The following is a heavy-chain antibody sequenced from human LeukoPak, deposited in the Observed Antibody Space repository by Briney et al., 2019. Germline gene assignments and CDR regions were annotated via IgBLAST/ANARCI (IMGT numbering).Heavy chain of an antibody. Sequence: WASVTVSCTASGYTFTIYYMHWVRQAPGQGLEWMGIINPSGGSTSYAQKFQGRVTMTRDTSTSTVYMELSSLRSEDTAVYYCARVSRDYYDSSGYYKLLDYWGQGTLVTVSS. D-gene: IGHD3-22*01. CDR2: INPSGGST. V-gene: IGHV1-46*01. CDR3: ARVSRDYYDSSGYYKLLDY. J-gene: IGHJ4*02. CDR1: GYTFTIYY.